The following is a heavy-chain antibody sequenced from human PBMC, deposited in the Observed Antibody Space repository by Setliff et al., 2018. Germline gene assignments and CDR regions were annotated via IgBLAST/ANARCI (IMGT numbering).Heavy chain of an antibody. J-gene: IGHJ6*03. CDR2: TIPMFGTT. V-gene: IGHV1-69*05. Sequence: SVKVSCKASGGTFSSYGISWVRQAPGQGLEWVGGTIPMFGTTNYARKFQGRVTIITDESTSTAYMQLSSLGSEDTAVYYCVREGVHSRSSTDYRYYMDVWGKGTTVTVSS. CDR3: VREGVHSRSSTDYRYYMDV. CDR1: GGTFSSYG. D-gene: IGHD6-6*01.